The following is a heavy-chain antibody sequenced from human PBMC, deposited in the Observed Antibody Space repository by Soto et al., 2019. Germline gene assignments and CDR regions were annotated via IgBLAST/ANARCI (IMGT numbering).Heavy chain of an antibody. D-gene: IGHD2-21*02. CDR2: ISYDGSNK. CDR3: ARDGVRGGNSGLGY. CDR1: GFTFSSYA. Sequence: QVQLVESGGGVVQPGRSLRLSCAASGFTFSSYAMHWVRQAPGKGLEWVAVISYDGSNKYYADSVKGRFTISRDNSKNTLYLQMNSLRAEDTAVYYCARDGVRGGNSGLGYWGQGTLVTVSS. J-gene: IGHJ4*02. V-gene: IGHV3-30-3*01.